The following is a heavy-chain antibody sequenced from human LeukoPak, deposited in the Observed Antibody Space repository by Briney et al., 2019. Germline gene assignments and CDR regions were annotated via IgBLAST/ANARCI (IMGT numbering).Heavy chain of an antibody. Sequence: ASVKVSCKASGYTFTSYYMHWVRQAPGQGLEWMGIINPSGGSTSYAQKFQGRVTMTRDMSTSTVYMELSSLRSEDTAVYYCARWGHSSSWYWSYYYMDVWGKGTTVTISS. CDR2: INPSGGST. D-gene: IGHD6-13*01. V-gene: IGHV1-46*01. CDR3: ARWGHSSSWYWSYYYMDV. J-gene: IGHJ6*03. CDR1: GYTFTSYY.